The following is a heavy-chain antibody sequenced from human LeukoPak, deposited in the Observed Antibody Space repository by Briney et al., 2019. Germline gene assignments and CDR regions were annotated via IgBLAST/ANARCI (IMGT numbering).Heavy chain of an antibody. J-gene: IGHJ5*02. Sequence: SVKVSCKASGGTFSSYAISWVRQAPGQGPEWMGGIIPIFGTANYAQKFQGRVTITADESTSTAYMELSSLRSEDTAVYYCARDPGYCSSTSCYIWFDPWGQGTLVTVSS. CDR1: GGTFSSYA. V-gene: IGHV1-69*13. CDR2: IIPIFGTA. CDR3: ARDPGYCSSTSCYIWFDP. D-gene: IGHD2-2*02.